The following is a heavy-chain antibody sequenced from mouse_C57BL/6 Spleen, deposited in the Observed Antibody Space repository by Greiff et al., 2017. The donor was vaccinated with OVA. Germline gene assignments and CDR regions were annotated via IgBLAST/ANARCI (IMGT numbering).Heavy chain of an antibody. CDR3: TSSDSSGYYFDY. V-gene: IGHV5-9-1*02. J-gene: IGHJ2*01. Sequence: EVQLVESGAGLVKPGGSLKLSCAASGFTFSSYAMSWVRQTPEKRLEWVAYISSGGDYIYYADTVKGRFTISRDNARNTLYLQMRSLTAEDTAMYYCTSSDSSGYYFDYWGQGTTLTVSS. CDR2: ISSGGDYI. CDR1: GFTFSSYA. D-gene: IGHD3-2*02.